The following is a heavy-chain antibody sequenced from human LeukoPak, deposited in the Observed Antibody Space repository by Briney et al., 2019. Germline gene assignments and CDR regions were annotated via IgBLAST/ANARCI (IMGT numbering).Heavy chain of an antibody. CDR3: ARGNWGSPYYYYYYMDV. D-gene: IGHD7-27*01. J-gene: IGHJ6*03. V-gene: IGHV1-46*01. Sequence: GASVKVSCKASGYTFTGYYMHWVRQAPGQGLEWMGIINPSGGSTSYAQKFQGRVTITADESTSTAYMELSSLRSEDTAVYYCARGNWGSPYYYYYYMDVWGKGTTVTISS. CDR1: GYTFTGYY. CDR2: INPSGGST.